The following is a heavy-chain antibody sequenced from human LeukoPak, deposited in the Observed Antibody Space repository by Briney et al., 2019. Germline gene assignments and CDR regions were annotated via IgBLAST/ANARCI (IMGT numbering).Heavy chain of an antibody. CDR2: ISYDGSNK. V-gene: IGHV3-30-3*01. CDR1: GFTFSSYA. J-gene: IGHJ4*02. Sequence: PGGSLRLSCAASGFTFSSYAMHWVRQAPGKGLEWVAVISYDGSNKYYADSVKGRFTISRDNSKNTLYLQMNSLRAEDTAVYYCARDPSIAARPLYFDYWGQGTLVTVSS. D-gene: IGHD6-6*01. CDR3: ARDPSIAARPLYFDY.